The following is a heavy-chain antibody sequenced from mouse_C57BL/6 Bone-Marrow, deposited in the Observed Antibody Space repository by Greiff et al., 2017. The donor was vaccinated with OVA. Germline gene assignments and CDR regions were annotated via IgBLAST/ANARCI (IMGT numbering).Heavy chain of an antibody. Sequence: QVQLQQSGAELVRPGSSVKLSCKASGYTFTSYWMHWVKQRPIQGLEWIGNIDPSDSETHYNQKFKDKATLTVDKSSSTAYMQLSSLTSEDSAVYCCARGDGCYWYFDVWGTGTTVTVSS. CDR3: ARGDGCYWYFDV. V-gene: IGHV1-52*01. J-gene: IGHJ1*03. CDR2: IDPSDSET. D-gene: IGHD2-3*01. CDR1: GYTFTSYW.